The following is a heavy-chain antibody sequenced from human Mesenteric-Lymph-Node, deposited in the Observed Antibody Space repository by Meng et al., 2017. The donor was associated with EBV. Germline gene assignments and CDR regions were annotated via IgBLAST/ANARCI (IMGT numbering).Heavy chain of an antibody. CDR2: IFHSGSS. CDR3: ARRGIAAAVGRFDP. D-gene: IGHD6-13*01. V-gene: IGHV4-39*01. J-gene: IGHJ5*02. Sequence: QLRSPGAGPGTCHTSETLSITCTVAGGSISSSSYYWGWIRQPPGKGLEWIGSIFHSGSSYYNPSLKSRVTISVDTSKNQFSLKLSSVTAADTAVYYCARRGIAAAVGRFDPWGQGTLVTVSS. CDR1: GGSISSSSYY.